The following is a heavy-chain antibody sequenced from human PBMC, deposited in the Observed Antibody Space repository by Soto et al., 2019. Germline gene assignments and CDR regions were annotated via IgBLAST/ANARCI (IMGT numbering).Heavy chain of an antibody. J-gene: IGHJ4*02. CDR3: ARSTPYYYDSRGFDY. D-gene: IGHD3-22*01. CDR2: IYSGGST. CDR1: GFTVNTYY. V-gene: IGHV3-53*01. Sequence: PGGSLRLSCAASGFTVNTYYMSWVRQAPGMGLEWVSVIYSGGSTYYADSVKGRFTISRDNSKNTLYLQMNSLRAEDTAVYYCARSTPYYYDSRGFDYWGQGTLVTVSS.